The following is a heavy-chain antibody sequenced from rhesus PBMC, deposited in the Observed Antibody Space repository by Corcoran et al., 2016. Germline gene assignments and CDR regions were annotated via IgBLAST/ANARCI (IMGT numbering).Heavy chain of an antibody. Sequence: QPPGKGLEWIGSIYSSSGNTYYNPSLKSRVTISTDTSKNQFTLKLSSVTAADTAVYYCARDPRYCTSTTCYEYGLDSWGQGVVVTVSS. V-gene: IGHV4S7*01. CDR2: IYSSSGNT. J-gene: IGHJ6*01. D-gene: IGHD2-2*01. CDR3: ARDPRYCTSTTCYEYGLDS.